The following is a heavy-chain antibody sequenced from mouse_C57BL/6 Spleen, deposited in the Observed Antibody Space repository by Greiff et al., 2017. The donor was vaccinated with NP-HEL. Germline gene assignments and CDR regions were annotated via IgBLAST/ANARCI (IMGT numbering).Heavy chain of an antibody. Sequence: EVQGVESGGGLVQPGGSLSLSCAASGFTFTDYYMSWVRQPPGKALEWLGFIRNKANGYTTEYSASVKGRFTISRDNSQSILYLQMNALRAEDSATYYCARSHLPYGNPRRYYAMDYWGQGTSVTVSS. D-gene: IGHD2-1*01. CDR3: ARSHLPYGNPRRYYAMDY. CDR1: GFTFTDYY. J-gene: IGHJ4*01. V-gene: IGHV7-3*01. CDR2: IRNKANGYTT.